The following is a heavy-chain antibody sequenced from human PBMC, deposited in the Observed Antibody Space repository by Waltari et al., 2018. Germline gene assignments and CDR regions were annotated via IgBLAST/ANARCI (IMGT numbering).Heavy chain of an antibody. Sequence: EVQLVESGGGLVHPGGSLRLSCAASGYTVCSDQMSWVRQAPGKGLEWVSLIYDAGSTYYPDSVRGRFTISRDNSKNTVHLQMNSLRVEDTAIYYCARARDEETAMVYFDRWGQGTLVSVSS. CDR2: IYDAGST. CDR3: ARARDEETAMVYFDR. V-gene: IGHV3-66*02. CDR1: GYTVCSDQ. J-gene: IGHJ4*02. D-gene: IGHD5-18*01.